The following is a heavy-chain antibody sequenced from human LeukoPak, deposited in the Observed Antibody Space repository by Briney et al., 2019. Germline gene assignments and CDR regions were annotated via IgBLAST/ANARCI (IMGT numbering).Heavy chain of an antibody. Sequence: ASVKVSCKASGYTFTSYDINWVRQATGQGLEWMGWMNPNSGNTGYAQKFQGRVTMTRNTSISTAYMELSSLRSEDTAVYYCARSQPMVRGVIGYWGQGTLVTVSS. CDR2: MNPNSGNT. J-gene: IGHJ4*02. D-gene: IGHD3-10*01. CDR1: GYTFTSYD. V-gene: IGHV1-8*01. CDR3: ARSQPMVRGVIGY.